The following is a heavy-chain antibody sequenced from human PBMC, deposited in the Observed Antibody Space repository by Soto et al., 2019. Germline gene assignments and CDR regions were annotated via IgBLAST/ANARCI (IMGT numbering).Heavy chain of an antibody. V-gene: IGHV4-4*02. Sequence: SETLSLTCAVSGGSISSSNWWSWVRQPPGKGLEWIGEIYHSGSTNYNPSLKSRVTISVDKSKNQFSLKLSSVTAADTAVYYCAGLGYCSGGSCSNHDYWGQGTLVTVSS. D-gene: IGHD2-15*01. CDR2: IYHSGST. CDR3: AGLGYCSGGSCSNHDY. CDR1: GGSISSSNW. J-gene: IGHJ4*02.